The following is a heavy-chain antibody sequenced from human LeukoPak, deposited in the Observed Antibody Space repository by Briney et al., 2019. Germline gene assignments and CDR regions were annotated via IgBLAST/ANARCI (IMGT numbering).Heavy chain of an antibody. CDR3: ARVASGGDYVYGDAFDI. CDR1: GDSVSSNSAA. Sequence: SQTLSLTCAISGDSVSSNSAAWSWIRQSPSRGLEWLGRTYYRSKWYNDYAVPVKSRITINPDTSKNQFSLQLNSVTPEDTAVYYCARVASGGDYVYGDAFDIWGQGTLVTVSS. J-gene: IGHJ3*02. CDR2: TYYRSKWYN. V-gene: IGHV6-1*01. D-gene: IGHD4-17*01.